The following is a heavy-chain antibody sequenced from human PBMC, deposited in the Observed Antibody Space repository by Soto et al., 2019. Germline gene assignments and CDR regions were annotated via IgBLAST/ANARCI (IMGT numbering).Heavy chain of an antibody. CDR1: GFTTSGHW. D-gene: IGHD2-2*01. V-gene: IGHV3-74*01. Sequence: GGSLRLSCEASGFTTSGHWMHWVRRAPGRGLVWVSRINSDGSSSAYADAVKGRFTISRDNAKNTLYLQMNSLRGEDTAVYYCAREVAPTALPPSSLMDLWGQGTTVTVSS. CDR3: AREVAPTALPPSSLMDL. CDR2: INSDGSSS. J-gene: IGHJ6*02.